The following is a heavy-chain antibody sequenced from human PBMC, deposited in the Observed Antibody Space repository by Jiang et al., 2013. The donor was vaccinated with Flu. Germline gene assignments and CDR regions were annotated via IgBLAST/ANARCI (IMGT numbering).Heavy chain of an antibody. Sequence: GIIYPGDSDTRYSPSFQGQVTISADKSISAAYLQWSSLKASDTAMYYCARHGGSYDYYYGMDVWGQGTTVTVSS. D-gene: IGHD1-26*01. J-gene: IGHJ6*02. CDR3: ARHGGSYDYYYGMDV. CDR2: IYPGDSDT. V-gene: IGHV5-51*01.